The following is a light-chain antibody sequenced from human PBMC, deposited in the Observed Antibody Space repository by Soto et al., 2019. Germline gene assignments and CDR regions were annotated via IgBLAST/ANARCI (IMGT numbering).Light chain of an antibody. CDR2: DAS. CDR3: QQHSNWPLT. V-gene: IGKV3-11*01. J-gene: IGKJ4*01. CDR1: QSVSYY. Sequence: EIVLTQSPGTLSLSPVERATLSCRASQSVSYYLAWYQQKPGQAPRLLIYDASSRATGVPDRFSGSGSGTDFTLTISSLEPEDFAVYYCQQHSNWPLTFGGGTKVDIK.